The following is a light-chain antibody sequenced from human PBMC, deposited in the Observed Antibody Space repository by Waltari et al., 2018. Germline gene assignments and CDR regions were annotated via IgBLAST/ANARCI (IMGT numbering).Light chain of an antibody. CDR2: EVS. V-gene: IGLV2-14*01. CDR3: SSYTSSSLVV. J-gene: IGLJ2*01. Sequence: QSALTQPASVSGSPGQSITISCTGTSSDVGGYHYVSWYQQPPGKAPQLMIYEVSNRPSGVSYRFVGSKAGNTASLTIAGLQAEDEAEYYCSSYTSSSLVVFGGWTKLTVL. CDR1: SSDVGGYHY.